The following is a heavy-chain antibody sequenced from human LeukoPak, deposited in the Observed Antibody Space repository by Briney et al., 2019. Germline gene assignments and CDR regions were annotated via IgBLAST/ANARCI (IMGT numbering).Heavy chain of an antibody. CDR3: AKARGLRYFGDHAFDI. Sequence: PGGSLRLSCAASGFTFSNYGMHWVRQAPGKGLEWVTFIRYDGSNTYYADSVKGRFTISRDNSKNTLYLQMNSLRPEDTAVYYCAKARGLRYFGDHAFDIWGQGTMVTVSS. CDR1: GFTFSNYG. CDR2: IRYDGSNT. J-gene: IGHJ3*02. D-gene: IGHD3-9*01. V-gene: IGHV3-30*02.